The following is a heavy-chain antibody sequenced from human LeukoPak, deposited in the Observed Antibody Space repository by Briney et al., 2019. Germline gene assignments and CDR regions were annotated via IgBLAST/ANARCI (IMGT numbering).Heavy chain of an antibody. Sequence: GGSLRFSCAAAGFTFSTYAMGWVPQAPGKGRVWVSVISGGGGSTYYADSGKGRFTTSRDNSTNSLYLQMLSLRAEDRAVYYCAKGRLRWSTNFDYWGQGTLVTVSS. J-gene: IGHJ4*02. D-gene: IGHD2-21*01. CDR2: ISGGGGST. V-gene: IGHV3-23*01. CDR3: AKGRLRWSTNFDY. CDR1: GFTFSTYA.